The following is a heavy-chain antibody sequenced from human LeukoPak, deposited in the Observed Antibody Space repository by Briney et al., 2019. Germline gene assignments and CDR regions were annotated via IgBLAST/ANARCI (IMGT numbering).Heavy chain of an antibody. V-gene: IGHV3-7*03. J-gene: IGHJ4*02. D-gene: IGHD3-3*01. CDR2: IKQDGSEK. CDR3: ARDWYYDFWSGYPN. Sequence: PGGSLRLSCAASGFTFSSYWMSWVRQAPGKGLEWVANIKQDGSEKYYVDSVKGRFTISRDNAKNSLYLQMNSLRAEDTAVYYCARDWYYDFWSGYPNWGQGTLVTVSS. CDR1: GFTFSSYW.